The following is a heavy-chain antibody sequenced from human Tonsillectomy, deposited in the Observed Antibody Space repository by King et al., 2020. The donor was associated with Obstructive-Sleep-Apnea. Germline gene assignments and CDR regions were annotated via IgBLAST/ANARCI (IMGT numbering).Heavy chain of an antibody. D-gene: IGHD5-24*01. CDR3: ARQIEMATIRWFDP. V-gene: IGHV5-51*01. J-gene: IGHJ5*02. CDR1: GYSFTSNW. CDR2: IYPGDSAT. Sequence: VQLVESGAEVKKPGESLKISCKGSGYSFTSNWIGWVRQMPGKGLEWMGIIYPGDSATRYSRSFQGQVTISADKSISTAYLQWSSLKASDTAMYYCARQIEMATIRWFDPWGQGTLVTVSS.